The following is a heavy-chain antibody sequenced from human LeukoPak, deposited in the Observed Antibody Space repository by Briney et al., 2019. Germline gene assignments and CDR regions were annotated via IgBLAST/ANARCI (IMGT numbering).Heavy chain of an antibody. CDR1: GFTFSSYW. V-gene: IGHV3-48*01. D-gene: IGHD1-26*01. J-gene: IGHJ4*02. CDR2: ISSSSSTI. CDR3: ASREDGDY. Sequence: PGGSLRLSCAASGFTFSSYWMSWVRQAPGKGLEWVSYISSSSSTIYYADSVKGRFTISRDNAKNSLYLQMNSLRAEDTAVYYCASREDGDYWGQGTLVTVSS.